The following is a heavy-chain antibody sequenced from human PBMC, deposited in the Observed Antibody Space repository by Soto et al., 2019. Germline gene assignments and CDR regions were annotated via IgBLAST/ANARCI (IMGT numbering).Heavy chain of an antibody. D-gene: IGHD3-10*01. CDR2: IKEDGSDK. CDR3: ARHQTGSRGVDY. J-gene: IGHJ4*02. Sequence: EVQLVESGGGLVQPGGSLRLSCAASGFSFSTYWMSLVRQAPGKGLEWVANIKEDGSDKYYVDSVKGRFTISRDNAKNSLYLQMNSLRAEATAVYHCARHQTGSRGVDYWGQGTLVTVSS. V-gene: IGHV3-7*01. CDR1: GFSFSTYW.